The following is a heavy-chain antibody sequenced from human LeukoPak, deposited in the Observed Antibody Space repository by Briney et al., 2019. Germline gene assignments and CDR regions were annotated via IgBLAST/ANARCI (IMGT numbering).Heavy chain of an antibody. CDR3: AREDFDRDGRGFVDY. J-gene: IGHJ4*02. Sequence: GGSLRLSCAASGYTFSDYYMSWIRQAPGKGLEWISYISSVHTNYADSVRGRFTISRDKAKNSLYLQMNSLRVEDTAVYYCAREDFDRDGRGFVDYWGQGTLVTVSS. V-gene: IGHV3-11*05. CDR1: GYTFSDYY. CDR2: ISSVHT. D-gene: IGHD3-10*01.